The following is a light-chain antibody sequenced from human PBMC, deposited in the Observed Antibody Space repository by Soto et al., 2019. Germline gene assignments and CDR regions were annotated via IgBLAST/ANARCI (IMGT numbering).Light chain of an antibody. J-gene: IGLJ1*01. CDR3: SSYTSSSTPYV. CDR1: SSDIGGSNY. V-gene: IGLV2-14*01. Sequence: QSALTQPATVSGSPGQSITISCTGTSSDIGGSNYVSWYQQHPGKAPKLIIYEVTNRPSGVSDRFSGSKSDNTASLIISGLQAEDEADYYCSSYTSSSTPYVFGTGTKVTVL. CDR2: EVT.